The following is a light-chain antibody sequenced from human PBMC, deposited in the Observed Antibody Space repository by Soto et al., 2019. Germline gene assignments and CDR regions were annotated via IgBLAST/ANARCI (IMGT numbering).Light chain of an antibody. CDR3: QQYTRYPYT. J-gene: IGKJ2*01. CDR2: DAS. CDR1: QSLDKW. Sequence: DLQMTQSPSTLSASVGDRVSISCRASQSLDKWLAWYQQKPGVAPKLLVSDASNLESGVSSRFTGSGSGTEFTLTISSLQPDDFATYYCQQYTRYPYTFGQGTKLEIK. V-gene: IGKV1-5*01.